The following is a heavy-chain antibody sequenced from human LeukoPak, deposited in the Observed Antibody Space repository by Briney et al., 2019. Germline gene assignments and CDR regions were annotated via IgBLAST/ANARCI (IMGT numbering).Heavy chain of an antibody. J-gene: IGHJ3*02. Sequence: GGSLRLSCAASGFTFSSYEMNWVRQAPGKGLEWVSYISSSGSTIYYADSVKGRFTISRDNAKNSLYLQMNSLRAEDTAVYYCARAIYNYYDSSGYFDAFDIWGQGTMVTVSS. D-gene: IGHD3-22*01. CDR1: GFTFSSYE. V-gene: IGHV3-48*03. CDR2: ISSSGSTI. CDR3: ARAIYNYYDSSGYFDAFDI.